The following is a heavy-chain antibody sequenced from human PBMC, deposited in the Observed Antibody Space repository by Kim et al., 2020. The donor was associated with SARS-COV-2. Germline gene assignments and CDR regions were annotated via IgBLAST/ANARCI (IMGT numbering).Heavy chain of an antibody. V-gene: IGHV4-59*13. J-gene: IGHJ4*02. CDR3: ARLYNWNYDRIFDY. CDR1: GCSISSYY. D-gene: IGHD1-7*01. CDR2: IYYSGST. Sequence: SETLSLTCTVSGCSISSYYWSWIRQPPGKGLEWIGYIYYSGSTNYNPSLKSRVTISVDTSKNQFSLKLSSVTAADTAVYYCARLYNWNYDRIFDYWGQGTLVTVSS.